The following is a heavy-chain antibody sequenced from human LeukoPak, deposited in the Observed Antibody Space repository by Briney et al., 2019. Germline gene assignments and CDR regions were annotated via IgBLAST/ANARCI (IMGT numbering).Heavy chain of an antibody. V-gene: IGHV4-4*09. CDR1: GGSIGRDY. CDR2: IYTSGST. CDR3: ARVPSSGSYRDAFDI. J-gene: IGHJ3*02. Sequence: PSETLTLTCTLSGGSIGRDYWSWIRQPPGKGLEWIGYIYTSGSTNYNPSLKSRVTISVDTSKNQFSLKLTSVTAADTAVYYCARVPSSGSYRDAFDIWGQGTMVTVSS. D-gene: IGHD6-19*01.